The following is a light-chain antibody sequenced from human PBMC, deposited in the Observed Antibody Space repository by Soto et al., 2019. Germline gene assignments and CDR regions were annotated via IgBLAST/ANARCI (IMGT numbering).Light chain of an antibody. J-gene: IGLJ2*01. CDR1: SSDVGGYNY. CDR3: SSYTSSSTLV. CDR2: EVS. V-gene: IGLV2-14*01. Sequence: QSVLTQPASVSGSPGQSITISCTGTSSDVGGYNYVSWYQQHPGKAPKLMIYEVSNRPLGVSNRFSGSKSGNTASLTISGLQAEDEADYYCSSYTSSSTLVFGGGTQLTVL.